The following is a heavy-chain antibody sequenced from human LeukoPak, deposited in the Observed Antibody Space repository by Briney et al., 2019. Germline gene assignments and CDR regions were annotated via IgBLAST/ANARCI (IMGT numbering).Heavy chain of an antibody. V-gene: IGHV4-59*12. CDR2: IYYSGST. D-gene: IGHD2-2*01. CDR3: ARGGSSTSGNYPYYMDV. Sequence: PSETLSLTCTVSGGSISSYYWSWIRQPPGKGLEWIGYIYYSGSTNYNPSLKSRVTISVDTSKNQFSLKLSSVTAADTAVYYCARGGSSTSGNYPYYMDVWGKGTTVTISS. CDR1: GGSISSYY. J-gene: IGHJ6*03.